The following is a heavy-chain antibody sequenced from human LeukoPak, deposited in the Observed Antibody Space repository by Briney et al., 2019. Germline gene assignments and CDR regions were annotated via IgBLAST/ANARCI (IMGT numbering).Heavy chain of an antibody. CDR1: GGSFSGYY. CDR2: INHSGST. D-gene: IGHD4-23*01. J-gene: IGHJ3*02. Sequence: SETLSLTCAVYGGSFSGYYWTWIRKPPGQGLEWIGEINHSGSTLYDPSLKCRVTISVVTSKNQFSLKMSSMTAADTAVYYCARKGATAGGTRAFDIWGRGTMVTVSS. CDR3: ARKGATAGGTRAFDI. V-gene: IGHV4-34*01.